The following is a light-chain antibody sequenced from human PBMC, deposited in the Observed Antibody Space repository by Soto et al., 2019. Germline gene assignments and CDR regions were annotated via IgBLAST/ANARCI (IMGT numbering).Light chain of an antibody. J-gene: IGLJ1*01. CDR1: SSNVANYNY. Sequence: QSALTQPASVSGSPGQSITISCTGTSSNVANYNYICWYQQHPGKAPKLIIHDVSNRPAGISYRFSGSESGNTAYLTITGLQAEDEDDYYCSSYTSSNTYVFGSGTKVTVL. CDR2: DVS. V-gene: IGLV2-14*01. CDR3: SSYTSSNTYV.